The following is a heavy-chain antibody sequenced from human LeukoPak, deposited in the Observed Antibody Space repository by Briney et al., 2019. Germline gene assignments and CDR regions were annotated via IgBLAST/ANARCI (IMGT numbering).Heavy chain of an antibody. Sequence: ASVKVSCKASGGTFSSYAISWVRQAPGQGLEWMGGIIPIFGTANYAQKFQGRVTITADESTSTAYMELSSLRSEDTAVYYCATGPTVPDYYYYYYMDVWGKGTTVTVSS. CDR3: ATGPTVPDYYYYYYMDV. CDR1: GGTFSSYA. J-gene: IGHJ6*03. V-gene: IGHV1-69*01. CDR2: IIPIFGTA. D-gene: IGHD4-11*01.